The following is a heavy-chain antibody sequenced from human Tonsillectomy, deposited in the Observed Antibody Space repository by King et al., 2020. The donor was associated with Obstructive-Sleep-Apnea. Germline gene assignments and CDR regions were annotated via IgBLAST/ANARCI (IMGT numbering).Heavy chain of an antibody. V-gene: IGHV3-64*01. CDR2: ISSNGGST. CDR3: ARDSEKTDYGDYLHWYFDL. Sequence: VQLVESGGGLVQPGGSLRLSCAASGFTFSNYAMHWVRQAPGKGLEYVSAISSNGGSTYYTNSVKDRFSISRDNSRNTLYLQMGSLGAEDMAVYYCARDSEKTDYGDYLHWYFDLWGRGTLVTVSS. D-gene: IGHD4-17*01. J-gene: IGHJ2*01. CDR1: GFTFSNYA.